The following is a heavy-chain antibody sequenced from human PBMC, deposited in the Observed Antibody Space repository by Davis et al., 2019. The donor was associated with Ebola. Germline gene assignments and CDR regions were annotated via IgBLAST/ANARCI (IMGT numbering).Heavy chain of an antibody. CDR2: ISSRSTT. CDR1: GVNFGDHD. CDR3: ARDRGYSNDY. J-gene: IGHJ4*02. D-gene: IGHD4-11*01. V-gene: IGHV3-69-1*01. Sequence: GGSLRLSCAASGVNFGDHDMNWVRQSPGKGLEWVSYISSRSTTYYADSVKGRFTISRDNAKNSLSLQMHSLRDEDTAVYYCARDRGYSNDYWGQGTLVTVSS.